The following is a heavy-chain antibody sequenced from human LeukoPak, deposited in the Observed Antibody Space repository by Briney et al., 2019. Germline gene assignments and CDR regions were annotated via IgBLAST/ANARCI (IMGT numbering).Heavy chain of an antibody. V-gene: IGHV3-30-3*01. D-gene: IGHD3-10*01. J-gene: IGHJ4*02. CDR2: ISYVGSNK. Sequence: CRSPSCALSGFTLSSFAIHWVSQAASNWLGWVAVISYVGSNKYYADSVKGRFTISRDNSKNTLYLQMNSLRAEDTAVYYCARVWFGELLGYFDYWGQGTLVTVSS. CDR1: GFTLSSFA. CDR3: ARVWFGELLGYFDY.